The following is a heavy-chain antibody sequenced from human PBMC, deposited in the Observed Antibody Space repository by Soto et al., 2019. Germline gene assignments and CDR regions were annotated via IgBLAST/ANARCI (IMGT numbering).Heavy chain of an antibody. Sequence: PGGSLRLSCAASGFTFSSYAMHWVRPAPGKGLEWVAVISYDGSNKYYADSVKGRFTISRDNSKNTLYLQMNSLRAEDTAVYYCARELAAPPGFDYYYYGMDVWGQGTTVTVSS. D-gene: IGHD6-6*01. CDR1: GFTFSSYA. CDR3: ARELAAPPGFDYYYYGMDV. CDR2: ISYDGSNK. J-gene: IGHJ6*02. V-gene: IGHV3-30-3*01.